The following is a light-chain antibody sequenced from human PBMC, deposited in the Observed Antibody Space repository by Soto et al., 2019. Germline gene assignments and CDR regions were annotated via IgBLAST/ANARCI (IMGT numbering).Light chain of an antibody. Sequence: IQLTQSPSTLSASLGDRVTLTCRASQSISSWLAWYQQKPGKAPKLLIYDASSLESGVPSRLSGSGSGTEFTLTISSMQADDFATYYCQQYNSYRAVGQGTKVDIK. V-gene: IGKV1-5*01. J-gene: IGKJ1*01. CDR1: QSISSW. CDR3: QQYNSYRA. CDR2: DAS.